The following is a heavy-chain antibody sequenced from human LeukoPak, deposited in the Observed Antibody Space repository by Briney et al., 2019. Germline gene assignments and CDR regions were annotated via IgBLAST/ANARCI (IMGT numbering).Heavy chain of an antibody. D-gene: IGHD3-22*01. CDR3: AKLGFDRSGSRSLIDS. CDR2: ISYDGRNN. CDR1: GFTFSSYA. Sequence: PGGSLTLSCAASGFTFSSYAMHWVRQGPGKGLEWLAIISYDGRNNHYGDSVKGRFTISRDNSKNTLHLQMNSLRAEDTAVYYCAKLGFDRSGSRSLIDSWGQGTQVTVSS. V-gene: IGHV3-30*18. J-gene: IGHJ4*02.